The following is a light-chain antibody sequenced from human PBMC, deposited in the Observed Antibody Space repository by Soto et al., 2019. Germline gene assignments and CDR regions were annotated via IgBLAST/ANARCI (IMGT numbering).Light chain of an antibody. CDR1: QGISSY. CDR3: QQLHSYPVT. J-gene: IGKJ5*01. Sequence: IRTSQSPSSFSASTGERVTITCRASQGISSYLAWYQQKPGKAPKPLIYDASTLQNGVPSRFSGSGSGTDFTLTISSLQPEDSATYYCQQLHSYPVTFGHGTRLEI. V-gene: IGKV1-8*01. CDR2: DAS.